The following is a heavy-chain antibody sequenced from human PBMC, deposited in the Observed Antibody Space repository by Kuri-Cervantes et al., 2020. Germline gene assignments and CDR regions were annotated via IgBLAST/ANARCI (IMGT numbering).Heavy chain of an antibody. CDR1: GYTFTGHY. CDR3: ASPLKLYYYYYGVDV. V-gene: IGHV1-2*02. Sequence: ASVKVSCKASGYTFTGHYMHWVRQAPGQGLEWMGWINPNSGGTNYAQKFQGRVTMTRDTSISTAYMELSRLRSDDTAVYYCASPLKLYYYYYGVDVWGQGTTVTVSS. D-gene: IGHD1-1*01. CDR2: INPNSGGT. J-gene: IGHJ6*02.